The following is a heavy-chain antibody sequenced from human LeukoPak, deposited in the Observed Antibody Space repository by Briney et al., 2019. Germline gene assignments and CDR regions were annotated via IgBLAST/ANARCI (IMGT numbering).Heavy chain of an antibody. CDR1: EYTFTRYY. V-gene: IGHV1-46*01. J-gene: IGHJ4*02. CDR2: INPSVGST. Sequence: GASVKVSCKASEYTFTRYYLHWVRQAPRQGLEWMGIINPSVGSTTYAQKFQGRVTMTRDTSTSTVYMELSSLRSEDTAVYYCARDVRRYSSGWGDLDHWGQGTLVTVSS. CDR3: ARDVRRYSSGWGDLDH. D-gene: IGHD6-19*01.